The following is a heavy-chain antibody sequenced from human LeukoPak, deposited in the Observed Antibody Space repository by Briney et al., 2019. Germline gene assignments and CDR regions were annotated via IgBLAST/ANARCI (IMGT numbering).Heavy chain of an antibody. CDR1: GGTFSSYA. Sequence: VKVSCKASGGTFSSYAISWVRQAPGQGLEWMGRIIPSFGTANYAQKFQGRVTITTDESTSTAYMELSSLRSEDTAVYYCARDAGRDGYNWNYWGQGTLVTVSS. CDR3: ARDAGRDGYNWNY. J-gene: IGHJ4*02. CDR2: IIPSFGTA. V-gene: IGHV1-69*05. D-gene: IGHD5-24*01.